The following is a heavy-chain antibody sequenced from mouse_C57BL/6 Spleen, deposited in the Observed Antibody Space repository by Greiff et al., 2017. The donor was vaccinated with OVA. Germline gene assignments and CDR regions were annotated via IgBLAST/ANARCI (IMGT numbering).Heavy chain of an antibody. CDR3: ARYLYVYDPHYYAMDY. CDR2: IYPRSGNT. Sequence: VQLQQSGAELARPGASVKLSCKASGYTFTSYGISWVKQRTGQGLEWIGEIYPRSGNTYYNEKFKGKATLTADKSSSTAYMELRSLTSEDSAVYFCARYLYVYDPHYYAMDYWGQGTSVTVSS. V-gene: IGHV1-81*01. CDR1: GYTFTSYG. D-gene: IGHD2-2*01. J-gene: IGHJ4*01.